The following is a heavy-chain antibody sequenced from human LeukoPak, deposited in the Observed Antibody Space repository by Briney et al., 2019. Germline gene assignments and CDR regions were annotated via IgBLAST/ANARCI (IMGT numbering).Heavy chain of an antibody. D-gene: IGHD7-27*01. CDR3: ARSPLGIAPFDY. CDR2: IRNKANRYTT. V-gene: IGHV3-72*01. CDR1: GFTFSSYW. J-gene: IGHJ4*02. Sequence: GGSLRLSCAASGFTFSSYWMSWVRQAPGKGLEWVARIRNKANRYTTEYAASVKGRFTISRDDSENSLYLQMDSLKTEDTAVYYCARSPLGIAPFDYWGQGTLVTVSS.